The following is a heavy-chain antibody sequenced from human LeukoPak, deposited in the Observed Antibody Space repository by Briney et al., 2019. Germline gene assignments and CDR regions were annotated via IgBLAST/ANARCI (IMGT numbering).Heavy chain of an antibody. CDR3: ATSGYDILTGYYKSIDY. D-gene: IGHD3-9*01. V-gene: IGHV1-8*02. Sequence: ASVKVSCKASGYTFTGYYMHWVRQAPGQGLEWMGWMNPNSGNTGYAQKFQGRVTMTRNTSISTAYMELSSLRSEDTAVYYCATSGYDILTGYYKSIDYWGQGTLVTVSS. J-gene: IGHJ4*02. CDR2: MNPNSGNT. CDR1: GYTFTGYY.